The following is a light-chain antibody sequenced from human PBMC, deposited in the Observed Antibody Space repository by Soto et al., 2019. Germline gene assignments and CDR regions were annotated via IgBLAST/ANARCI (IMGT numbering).Light chain of an antibody. J-gene: IGLJ1*01. CDR1: SSDVGGYIS. CDR3: SSYTSSSTYV. CDR2: EVS. V-gene: IGLV2-14*01. Sequence: SALTQPASVSGSPGQSITISCTGTSSDVGGYISVSWYQQHPGKAPKLMIYEVSNRPSGVSSRFSGSKSGNTASLTISGLQAEDEADYYCSSYTSSSTYVFGTGTKVTVL.